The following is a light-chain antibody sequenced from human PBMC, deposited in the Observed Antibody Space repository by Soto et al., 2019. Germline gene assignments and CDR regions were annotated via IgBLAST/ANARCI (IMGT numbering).Light chain of an antibody. Sequence: EIVLTQSPGTLSLSPGERATLSSRASQSVSSRFLAWYQQKPGQSPRVLIYGASSRATGIPDRFSGSGSGTDFTLIISRLEPEDFAMYYCQQYDSSRTFGQGNKVEMK. CDR2: GAS. CDR1: QSVSSRF. J-gene: IGKJ1*01. V-gene: IGKV3-20*01. CDR3: QQYDSSRT.